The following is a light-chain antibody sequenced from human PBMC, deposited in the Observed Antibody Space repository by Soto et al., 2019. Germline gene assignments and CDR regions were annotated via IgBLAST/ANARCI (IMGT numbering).Light chain of an antibody. J-gene: IGKJ4*01. Sequence: EILMTQSPATLSVSLGKRATLSCRASQSVYGNLAWYQQKPGQAPRLLVFGASTRAAGIPARFSGGGSGTDYTLTISSLQSEDFAVYYCQQYNNWPLLSFGGGTKVDIK. CDR3: QQYNNWPLLS. V-gene: IGKV3D-15*01. CDR2: GAS. CDR1: QSVYGN.